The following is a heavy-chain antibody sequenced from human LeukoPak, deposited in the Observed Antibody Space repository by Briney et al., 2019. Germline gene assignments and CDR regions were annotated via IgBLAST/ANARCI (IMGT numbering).Heavy chain of an antibody. V-gene: IGHV3-21*01. Sequence: KAGGSLRLSCAASGFTFSSYSMNWVRQAPGKGLEWVSSISSSSSYIYYADSVKGRFTISRDNAKNSLYLQMNSLRAEDTAVYYCARESIVASDAFDIWGQGTMVTVSS. CDR2: ISSSSSYI. CDR1: GFTFSSYS. J-gene: IGHJ3*02. CDR3: ARESIVASDAFDI. D-gene: IGHD3-22*01.